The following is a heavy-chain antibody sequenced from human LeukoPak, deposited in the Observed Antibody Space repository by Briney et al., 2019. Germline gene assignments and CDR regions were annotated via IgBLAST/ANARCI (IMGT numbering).Heavy chain of an antibody. Sequence: PGGSLRLSCAASGFTFSSYAMSWVRQAPGKGLEWVSAISGSGGSTYYADSVKGRFTISRDNSKNTLYLQMNSLRAEDTAVYYCARDKRSTMILDYMDVWGKGTTVTVSS. CDR2: ISGSGGST. J-gene: IGHJ6*03. D-gene: IGHD3-22*01. CDR3: ARDKRSTMILDYMDV. CDR1: GFTFSSYA. V-gene: IGHV3-23*01.